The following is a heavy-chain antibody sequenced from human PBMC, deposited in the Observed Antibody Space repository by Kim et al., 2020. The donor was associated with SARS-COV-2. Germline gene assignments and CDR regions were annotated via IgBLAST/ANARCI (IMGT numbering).Heavy chain of an antibody. CDR1: GFTFSSYE. D-gene: IGHD6-13*01. CDR2: ISSSGSTI. CDR3: ARDQIGTGEQQLVRELGGGGDY. Sequence: GGSLRLSCAASGFTFSSYEMNWVRQAPGKGLEWVSYISSSGSTIYYADSVKGRFTISRDNAKNSLYLQMNSLRAEDTAVYYCARDQIGTGEQQLVRELGGGGDYWGQGTLVTVSS. V-gene: IGHV3-48*03. J-gene: IGHJ4*02.